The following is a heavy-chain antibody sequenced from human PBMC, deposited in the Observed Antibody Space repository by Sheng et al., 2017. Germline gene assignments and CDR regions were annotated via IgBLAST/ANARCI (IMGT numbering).Heavy chain of an antibody. CDR3: ARDSGRVLLWFRESYYFDY. J-gene: IGHJ4*02. Sequence: QVQLQQWGAGLLKPSETLSLTCAVYGGSFSGYYWSWIRQPPGKGLEWIGEINHSGSTNYNPSLKSRVTISVDTSKNQFSPKLSSVTAADTAVYYCARDSGRVLLWFRESYYFDYWGQGTPGHRLL. V-gene: IGHV4-34*01. CDR2: INHSGST. D-gene: IGHD3-10*01. CDR1: GGSFSGYY.